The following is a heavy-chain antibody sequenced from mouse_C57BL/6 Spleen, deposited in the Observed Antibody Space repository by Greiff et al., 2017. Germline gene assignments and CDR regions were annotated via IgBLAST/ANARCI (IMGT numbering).Heavy chain of an antibody. CDR1: GFTFSSYA. CDR3: ARDDLLLRSLFDY. D-gene: IGHD1-1*01. J-gene: IGHJ2*01. V-gene: IGHV5-4*01. Sequence: EVKLQESGGGLVKPGGSLKLSCAASGFTFSSYAMSWVRQTPEKRLEWVATISDGGSYTYYPDNVKGRFTISRDNAKNYLYLQMSHLKSEDTAMYYCARDDLLLRSLFDYWGQGTTLTVSS. CDR2: ISDGGSYT.